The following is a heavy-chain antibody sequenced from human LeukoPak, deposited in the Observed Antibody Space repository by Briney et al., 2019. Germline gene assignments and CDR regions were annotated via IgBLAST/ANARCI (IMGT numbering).Heavy chain of an antibody. CDR3: AAEKRGVYKTFDY. Sequence: GGSLRLSCVGSGFIFSSYDMGWVRQAPGKGLEWVSSISRAGDRTYYEDSVKGRFTISRDNSRNTMYLQMNSLRAEDTAVYYCAAEKRGVYKTFDYWGQGTLVTVSS. CDR2: ISRAGDRT. CDR1: GFIFSSYD. D-gene: IGHD2-8*01. V-gene: IGHV3-23*01. J-gene: IGHJ4*02.